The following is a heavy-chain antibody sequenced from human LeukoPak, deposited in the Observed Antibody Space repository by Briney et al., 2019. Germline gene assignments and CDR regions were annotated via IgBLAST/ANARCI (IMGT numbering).Heavy chain of an antibody. Sequence: GGSLRLSCAASGFTFSTYSINWVRQAPGKGLEWVSYISGTSHLIYYADSVKGRFTISRDNAKNSLYLQMSSLRGGDTAVYYCVRDQFFSFDYWGQGTLVTVSS. J-gene: IGHJ4*02. CDR1: GFTFSTYS. CDR3: VRDQFFSFDY. V-gene: IGHV3-48*01. CDR2: ISGTSHLI. D-gene: IGHD3-3*01.